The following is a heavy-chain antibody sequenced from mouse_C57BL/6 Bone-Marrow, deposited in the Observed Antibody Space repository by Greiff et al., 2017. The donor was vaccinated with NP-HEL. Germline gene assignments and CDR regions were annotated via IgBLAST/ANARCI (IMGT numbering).Heavy chain of an antibody. CDR3: ARGEKLGYPDY. CDR1: GYTFTDYY. V-gene: IGHV1-76*01. J-gene: IGHJ2*01. CDR2: IYPGSGNT. Sequence: QVQLQQSGAELVRPGASVKLSCKASGYTFTDYYINWVKQRPGQGLEWIARIYPGSGNTYYNEKFKGKATLTAEKSSSTAYMQLSSLTSEDSAVYFCARGEKLGYPDYWGQGTTLTVSS. D-gene: IGHD1-2*01.